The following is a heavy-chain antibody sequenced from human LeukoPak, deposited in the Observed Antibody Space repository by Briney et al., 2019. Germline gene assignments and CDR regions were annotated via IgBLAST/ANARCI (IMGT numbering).Heavy chain of an antibody. J-gene: IGHJ6*03. CDR2: IYPDDSDN. Sequence: GESLKISWKGSGYSFTTYWIGWVRQMSGKGLEGMGIIYPDDSDNRYSPSFQGQVTISAGKFISTAYLQWSSLKASDTAMYYCARHSYYGSGSYYYYYMDVWGKGTTVTVSS. CDR3: ARHSYYGSGSYYYYYMDV. CDR1: GYSFTTYW. V-gene: IGHV5-51*01. D-gene: IGHD3-10*01.